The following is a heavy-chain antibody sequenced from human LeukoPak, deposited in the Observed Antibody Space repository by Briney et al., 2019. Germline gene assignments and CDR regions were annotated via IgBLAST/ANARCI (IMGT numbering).Heavy chain of an antibody. CDR3: ARARITMVRGVINSVFDY. V-gene: IGHV1-69*13. J-gene: IGHJ4*02. Sequence: ASVKVSCKASGGTFSSYAISWVRQAPGQGLEWMGGIIPIFGTANYAQKFQGRVTITADESTSTAYMELSSLRSEDTAVYYCARARITMVRGVINSVFDYWGQGTLVTVSS. D-gene: IGHD3-10*01. CDR2: IIPIFGTA. CDR1: GGTFSSYA.